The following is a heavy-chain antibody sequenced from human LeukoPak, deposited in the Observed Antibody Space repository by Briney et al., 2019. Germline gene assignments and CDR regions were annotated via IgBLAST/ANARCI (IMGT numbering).Heavy chain of an antibody. J-gene: IGHJ4*02. Sequence: PGGSLRLSCAASGLTVGNNFMSWVRQAPGKGLEWVSAISGRTGGTYYADSVKGRFTISRDNSKSTLYLQMDSLRAEDTAVYYCAKCGNSGCHLIDYWGQGTLVTVSS. CDR2: ISGRTGGT. V-gene: IGHV3-23*01. D-gene: IGHD5-12*01. CDR1: GLTVGNNF. CDR3: AKCGNSGCHLIDY.